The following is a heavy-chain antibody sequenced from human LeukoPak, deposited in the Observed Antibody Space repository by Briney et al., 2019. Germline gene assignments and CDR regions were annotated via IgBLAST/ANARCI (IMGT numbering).Heavy chain of an antibody. V-gene: IGHV3-15*01. CDR1: GFTFTNAW. CDR2: NKSKSDGGTT. D-gene: IGHD1-1*01. CDR3: AARYNWNDLAY. J-gene: IGHJ4*02. Sequence: GGSLRLSCAASGFTFTNAWMSWVRQAAGKGLEWVGRNKSKSDGGTTDHAAPVKGRFTISRDDSKNTLYLQMNSLKIEDTAVYYCAARYNWNDLAYWGQGTLVTVSS.